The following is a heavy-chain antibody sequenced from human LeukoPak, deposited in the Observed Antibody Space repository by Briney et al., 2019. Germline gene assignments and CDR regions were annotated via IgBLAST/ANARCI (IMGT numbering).Heavy chain of an antibody. CDR3: AREGGVVVVIEADAFDI. V-gene: IGHV4-4*07. Sequence: SETLSLTCTVSGGSISGDYWTWVRQPAGKGLEWIGRIYTSGSTNYNPSLKSRVTMSVDTSKNQFSLKLSSVTAADTAVYYCAREGGVVVVIEADAFDIWGQGTMVTVSS. CDR2: IYTSGST. D-gene: IGHD3-22*01. CDR1: GGSISGDY. J-gene: IGHJ3*02.